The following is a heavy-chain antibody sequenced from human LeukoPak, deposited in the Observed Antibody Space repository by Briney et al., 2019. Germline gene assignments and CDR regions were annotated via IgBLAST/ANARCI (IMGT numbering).Heavy chain of an antibody. Sequence: PGRSLRLSCAASGFTFNSYGMHWVRQAPGKGLEWVAVISYDGSNKYYADSVKGRFTISRDNSKNTLYLQMNSLRAEDTAVYYCASNIAAAGHVLDYYYGMDVWGQGTTVTVSS. V-gene: IGHV3-30*03. CDR1: GFTFNSYG. D-gene: IGHD6-13*01. CDR3: ASNIAAAGHVLDYYYGMDV. CDR2: ISYDGSNK. J-gene: IGHJ6*02.